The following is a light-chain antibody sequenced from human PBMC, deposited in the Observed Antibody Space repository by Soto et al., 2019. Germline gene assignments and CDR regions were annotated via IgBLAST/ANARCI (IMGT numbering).Light chain of an antibody. CDR3: QQYNNWPLT. CDR1: QSVSSN. V-gene: IGKV3-15*01. CDR2: GAS. Sequence: RGMPQYPGTLSVTPGKRAPLSCRASQSVSSNLAWYQQKPGQAPRLLIYGASSRATGIPVRFSGSGSGTEFTLTISSLQSEDFAVYYCQQYNNWPLTFGQRARLEIK. J-gene: IGKJ5*01.